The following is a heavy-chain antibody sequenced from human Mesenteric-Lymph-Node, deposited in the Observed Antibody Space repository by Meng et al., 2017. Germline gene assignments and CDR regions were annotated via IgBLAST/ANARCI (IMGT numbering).Heavy chain of an antibody. J-gene: IGHJ6*02. CDR1: AFTCSRHP. D-gene: IGHD3-22*01. CDR2: ISSSSSYI. V-gene: IGHV3-21*01. CDR3: ARDGGYYYDSSGYYYGYYYGMDV. Sequence: GESLKISCVASAFTCSRHPMHWVRQAPGKGLEWVSSISSSSSYIYYADSVKGRFTISRDNAKNSLYLQMNSLRAEDTAVYYCARDGGYYYDSSGYYYGYYYGMDVWGQGTTVTVSS.